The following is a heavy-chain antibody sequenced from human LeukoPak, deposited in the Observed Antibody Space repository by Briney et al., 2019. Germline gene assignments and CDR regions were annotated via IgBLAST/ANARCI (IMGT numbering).Heavy chain of an antibody. Sequence: SETLSLTCAVYGGSFSGYYWSWIRQPPGKGLEWIGEINHSGSTNYNPSLKSRVTISVDTSKSQFSLKLSSVTAADTAVYYCARDSYDYGDYVGSAIDYWGQGTLVTVSS. CDR3: ARDSYDYGDYVGSAIDY. V-gene: IGHV4-34*01. CDR2: INHSGST. CDR1: GGSFSGYY. D-gene: IGHD4-17*01. J-gene: IGHJ4*02.